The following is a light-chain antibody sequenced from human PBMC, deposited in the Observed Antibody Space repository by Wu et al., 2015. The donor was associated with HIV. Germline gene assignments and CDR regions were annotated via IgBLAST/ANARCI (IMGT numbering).Light chain of an antibody. J-gene: IGKJ1*01. CDR1: QSVSSNY. CDR2: GAS. Sequence: EIVLTQSPGTPSLSPGERATLSCRASQSVSSNYLAWYQQKPGQAPRLLIYGASRRATGIPDRFSGSGSATEFTLTISRLESEDFAVYYCQQYGDSLTWTFGQGTKVEIK. CDR3: QQYGDSLTWT. V-gene: IGKV3-20*01.